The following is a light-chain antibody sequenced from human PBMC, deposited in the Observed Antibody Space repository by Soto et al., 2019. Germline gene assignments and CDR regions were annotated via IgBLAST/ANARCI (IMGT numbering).Light chain of an antibody. V-gene: IGKV3-20*01. CDR2: GAS. J-gene: IGKJ5*01. CDR1: QSVSSSF. Sequence: VLTQSPGSLSLSPGERATLSCRASQSVSSSFLAWYQQKPGQSPRLLISGASTRAAGIPDRFSGRGSGTDFTLTIDRLEPEDFAVYYCQQYAKLPITFGLGTRLEIK. CDR3: QQYAKLPIT.